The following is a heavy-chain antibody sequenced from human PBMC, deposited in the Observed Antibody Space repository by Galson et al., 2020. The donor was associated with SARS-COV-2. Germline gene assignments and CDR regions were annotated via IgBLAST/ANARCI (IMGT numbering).Heavy chain of an antibody. D-gene: IGHD3-16*01. J-gene: IGHJ4*02. CDR2: ITTTSNNI. CDR1: GFIFRDYS. V-gene: IGHV3-48*04. CDR3: ARDRHGGSFDN. Sequence: GGSLRLSCAGSGFIFRDYSMNWVRQAPGKGLEWLSYITTTSNNIYYADSVEGRFTVFRDNVRNALYLQMDSLRPDDTAIYYCARDRHGGSFDNWGRGTLVTVSS.